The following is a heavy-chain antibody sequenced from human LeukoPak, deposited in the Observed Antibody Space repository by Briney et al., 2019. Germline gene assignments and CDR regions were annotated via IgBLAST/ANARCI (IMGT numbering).Heavy chain of an antibody. CDR3: ARGMTTVTLDY. Sequence: GGSLRLSCAASGFTFSDYWIHWVRQAPGKGLVWVSRINTDGSITNYADSVKGRFSISRDNAKNTLYLQMSSLRAEDTALYYCARGMTTVTLDYWGQGSLVTVAS. V-gene: IGHV3-74*01. CDR1: GFTFSDYW. D-gene: IGHD4-17*01. J-gene: IGHJ4*02. CDR2: INTDGSIT.